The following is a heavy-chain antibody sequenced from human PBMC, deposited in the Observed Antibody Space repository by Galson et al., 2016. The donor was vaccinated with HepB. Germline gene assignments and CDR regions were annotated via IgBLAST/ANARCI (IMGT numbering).Heavy chain of an antibody. V-gene: IGHV3-23*01. CDR1: GFTFNSYA. J-gene: IGHJ4*02. D-gene: IGHD3-9*01. Sequence: SLRLSCAASGFTFNSYAITWVRQAPGKGLEWVSAISGSGDYTYYTESVKGRFTISRDNSKNTLYLQMNSLRDEDTAVYYCAKVGVTAYQYDILTGTFDAWGQGTLGTVSS. CDR3: AKVGVTAYQYDILTGTFDA. CDR2: ISGSGDYT.